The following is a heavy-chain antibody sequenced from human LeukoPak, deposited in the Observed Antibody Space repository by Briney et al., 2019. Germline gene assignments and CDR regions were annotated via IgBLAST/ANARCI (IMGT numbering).Heavy chain of an antibody. V-gene: IGHV3-23*01. CDR2: ISGSGGST. D-gene: IGHD1-26*01. J-gene: IGHJ4*02. CDR1: GFTFSSYA. Sequence: PGGSLRLSCAASGFTFSSYATSWVRQAPGKGLEWVSAISGSGGSTYYADSVKGRFTISRDNSKNTLYLQMNSLRAEDTAVYYCANLPLGATTVVYWGQGTLVTVSS. CDR3: ANLPLGATTVVY.